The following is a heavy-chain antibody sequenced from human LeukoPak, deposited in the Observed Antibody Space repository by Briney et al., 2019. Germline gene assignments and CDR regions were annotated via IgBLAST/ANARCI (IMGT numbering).Heavy chain of an antibody. CDR2: ISSSSSTI. J-gene: IGHJ4*02. D-gene: IGHD2-15*01. Sequence: GGSLRLSCAASGFTFSSYSMNWVCQAPGKGLEWVSYISSSSSTIYYADSVKGRFTISRDNAKNSLYLQMNSLRDEDTAVYYCARDGYCSGGSCYRYFDYWGQGTLVTVSS. CDR3: ARDGYCSGGSCYRYFDY. V-gene: IGHV3-48*02. CDR1: GFTFSSYS.